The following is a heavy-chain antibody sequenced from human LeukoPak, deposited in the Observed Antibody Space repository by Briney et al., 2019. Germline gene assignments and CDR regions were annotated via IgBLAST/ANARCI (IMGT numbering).Heavy chain of an antibody. J-gene: IGHJ4*02. D-gene: IGHD6-13*01. Sequence: TGGSLRLSCAASGFTFSSYAMSWVRQAPGKGLEWVSAISGSGGSTCYADSVKGRFTISRDNSKNTLYLQMNSLRAEDTAVYYCAKGPDLNSSSWLDYWGQGTLVTVSS. V-gene: IGHV3-23*01. CDR2: ISGSGGST. CDR3: AKGPDLNSSSWLDY. CDR1: GFTFSSYA.